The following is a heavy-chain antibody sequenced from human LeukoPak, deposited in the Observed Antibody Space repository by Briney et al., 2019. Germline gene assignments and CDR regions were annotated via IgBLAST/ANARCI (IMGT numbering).Heavy chain of an antibody. J-gene: IGHJ4*02. CDR2: IYYSGST. V-gene: IGHV4-39*07. Sequence: SETLSLTCSVSGGSISSSSYYWGWIRQPPGKGLEWIGTIYYSGSTYYNPSLKSRVTISVDTSKNQFSLNLSSVTAADTAVYYCARADSSSWVNFDYWGQGTLVTVSS. D-gene: IGHD6-13*01. CDR3: ARADSSSWVNFDY. CDR1: GGSISSSSYY.